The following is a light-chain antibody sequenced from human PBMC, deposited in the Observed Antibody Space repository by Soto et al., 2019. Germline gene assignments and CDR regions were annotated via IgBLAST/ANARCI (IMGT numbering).Light chain of an antibody. CDR1: QSVSSNF. CDR3: QQYNSYWT. V-gene: IGKV3-20*01. J-gene: IGKJ1*01. Sequence: EIVMTQSPDTLSLSPGEGVTLSCRASQSVSSNFLAWYQQKPGQAPRLLIYGASSRATGIPDRFSGSGSGTEFTLTISSLQPDDFATYFCQQYNSYWTFGRGTKV. CDR2: GAS.